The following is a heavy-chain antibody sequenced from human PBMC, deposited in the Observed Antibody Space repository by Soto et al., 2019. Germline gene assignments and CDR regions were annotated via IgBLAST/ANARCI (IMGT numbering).Heavy chain of an antibody. CDR2: ISGSGGST. Sequence: GGSLRLSCAASGFTFSSYAMSWVRQAPGRGLEWVSAISGSGGSTYYADSVKGRFTISRDNSKNTLYLQMNSLRAEDTAVYYCAPPYYYGSGSFSYFDYGGQGTLVTFPS. J-gene: IGHJ4*02. CDR1: GFTFSSYA. D-gene: IGHD3-10*01. CDR3: APPYYYGSGSFSYFDY. V-gene: IGHV3-23*01.